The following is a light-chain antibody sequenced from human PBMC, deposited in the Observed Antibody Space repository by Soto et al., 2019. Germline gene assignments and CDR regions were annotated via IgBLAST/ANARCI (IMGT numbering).Light chain of an antibody. J-gene: IGKJ4*01. CDR2: IAS. V-gene: IGKV1-12*01. Sequence: DIQMTQSPSSVSASVGDRVTITCRASQGISNWLAWYQQKPGKAPKVLISIASSLQSGVPSRFSGTRSETDFTLTITSLQPEDSATYFCQQGSSFPLTVGGGTKVEIK. CDR1: QGISNW. CDR3: QQGSSFPLT.